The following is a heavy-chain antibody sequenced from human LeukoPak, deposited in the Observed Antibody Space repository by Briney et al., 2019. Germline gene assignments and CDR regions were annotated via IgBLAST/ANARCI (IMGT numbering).Heavy chain of an antibody. CDR1: GGSISSGSYY. CDR3: ARPVTYYYDSSGYYDY. CDR2: IYTSGST. Sequence: SQTLSLTCTDSGGSISSGSYYWSWIRQPAGKGLEWIGRIYTSGSTKYNPSLKSRVTISVDTSKNQFSLKLSSVTAADTAVYYCARPVTYYYDSSGYYDYWGQGTLVTVSS. V-gene: IGHV4-61*02. D-gene: IGHD3-22*01. J-gene: IGHJ4*02.